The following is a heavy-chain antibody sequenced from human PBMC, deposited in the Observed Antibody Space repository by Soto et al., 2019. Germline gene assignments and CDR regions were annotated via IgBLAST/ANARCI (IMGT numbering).Heavy chain of an antibody. D-gene: IGHD3-10*01. J-gene: IGHJ6*02. V-gene: IGHV1-3*01. CDR1: GYTFTSYA. CDR3: ARDSGSGSYYRDYYYYGMDV. CDR2: INAGNGNT. Sequence: GASVKVSCKASGYTFTSYAMHWVRQAPGQRLEWMGWINAGNGNTKYSQKFQGRVTIIRDTSASTAYMELSSLRSEDTAVYYCARDSGSGSYYRDYYYYGMDVWGQGTTVTVSS.